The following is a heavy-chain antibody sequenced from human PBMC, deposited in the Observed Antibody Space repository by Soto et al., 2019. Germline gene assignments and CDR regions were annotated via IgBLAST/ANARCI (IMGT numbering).Heavy chain of an antibody. Sequence: ASVKVSCKASGYTFTGYYMHWVRKAPGQGLEWMGWINPNSGGTNYAQKFQGWVTMTRDTSISTAYMELSRLRSDDTAVYYCARGGGSSSWYYFDYWGQGTLVTVSS. CDR2: INPNSGGT. V-gene: IGHV1-2*04. CDR1: GYTFTGYY. J-gene: IGHJ4*02. D-gene: IGHD6-13*01. CDR3: ARGGGSSSWYYFDY.